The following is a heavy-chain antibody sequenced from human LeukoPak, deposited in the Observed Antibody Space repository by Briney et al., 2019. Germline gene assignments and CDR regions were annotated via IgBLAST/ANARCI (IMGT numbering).Heavy chain of an antibody. D-gene: IGHD6-19*01. CDR2: INPNSGGT. J-gene: IGHJ2*01. CDR1: GYTFIGYY. Sequence: ASVKVSCKASGYTFIGYYMHWVRQAPGQGLEWMGWINPNSGGTKYAQKFQGRVTMTRDTSISTAYMELSRLRSDDTAVYYCAREEGSGWPGGWYFDLWGRGTLVTVSS. V-gene: IGHV1-2*02. CDR3: AREEGSGWPGGWYFDL.